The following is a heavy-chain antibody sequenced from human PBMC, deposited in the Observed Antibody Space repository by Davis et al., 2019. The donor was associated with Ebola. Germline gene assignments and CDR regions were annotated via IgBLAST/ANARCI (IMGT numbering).Heavy chain of an antibody. V-gene: IGHV3-73*01. D-gene: IGHD4-17*01. Sequence: GESLKISCAASGFTFSGSAMHWVRQASGKGLEWVGRIRSKANSYATAYAASVKGRFTISRDDSKNTAYLQMNSLKTEDTAVYYCTTTTVTTDYWGQGTLVTASS. J-gene: IGHJ4*02. CDR3: TTTTVTTDY. CDR1: GFTFSGSA. CDR2: IRSKANSYAT.